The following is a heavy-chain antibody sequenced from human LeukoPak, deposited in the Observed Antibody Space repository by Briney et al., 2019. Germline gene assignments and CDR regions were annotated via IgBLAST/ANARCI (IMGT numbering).Heavy chain of an antibody. J-gene: IGHJ4*02. CDR1: GFTFSSYG. CDR3: AKPHFDD. Sequence: PTGGSLRLSCAASGFTFSSYGMHWVRQAPGKGLEWLAFIRYDGSNKYYADSVKGRFTISRDNSKNTLYVQMNSLRAEDTAVYYCAKPHFDDWGQGTLVTVSS. CDR2: IRYDGSNK. V-gene: IGHV3-30*02.